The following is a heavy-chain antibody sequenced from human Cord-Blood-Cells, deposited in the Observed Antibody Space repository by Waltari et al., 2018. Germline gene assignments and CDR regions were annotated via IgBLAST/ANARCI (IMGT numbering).Heavy chain of an antibody. V-gene: IGHV3-7*01. CDR1: GYSVRTYC. Sequence: EVQLVESGGGLVQPGGSLRPSCAASGYSVRTYCVSWVRQAPGKGLEWVANKKQDGSEKYYVDSVKGRFTISRDNAKNSLYLQMNSLRAEDTAVYYCAREEGDCSGGSCYSMNDYWGQGTLVTVSS. D-gene: IGHD2-15*01. CDR3: AREEGDCSGGSCYSMNDY. J-gene: IGHJ4*02. CDR2: KKQDGSEK.